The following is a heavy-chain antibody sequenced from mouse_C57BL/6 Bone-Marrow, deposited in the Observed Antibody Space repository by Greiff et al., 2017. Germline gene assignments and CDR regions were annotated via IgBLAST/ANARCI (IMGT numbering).Heavy chain of an antibody. J-gene: IGHJ3*01. V-gene: IGHV1-82*01. CDR2: IYPGDGDT. D-gene: IGHD2-1*01. Sequence: VQGVESGPELVKPGASVKISCKASGYAFSSSWMNWVKQRPGKGLEWIGRIYPGDGDTNYNGKFKGKATLTADKSSSTAYMQLSSLTSEDSAVYFCARGGDVTFAYWGQGTLVTVSA. CDR1: GYAFSSSW. CDR3: ARGGDVTFAY.